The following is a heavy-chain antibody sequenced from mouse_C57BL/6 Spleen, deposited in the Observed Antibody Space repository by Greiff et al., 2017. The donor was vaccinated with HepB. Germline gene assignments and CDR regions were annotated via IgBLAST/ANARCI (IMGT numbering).Heavy chain of an antibody. CDR2: IYPGDGDT. V-gene: IGHV1-82*01. CDR1: GYAFSSSW. Sequence: QVQLQQSGPELVKPGASVKISCKASGYAFSSSWMNWVKQRPGKGLEWIGRIYPGDGDTNYNGKFKGKATLTADKSSSTAYMQLSSLISEDSAVYFCARRPPGRGAMDYWGQGTSVTVSS. J-gene: IGHJ4*01. CDR3: ARRPPGRGAMDY.